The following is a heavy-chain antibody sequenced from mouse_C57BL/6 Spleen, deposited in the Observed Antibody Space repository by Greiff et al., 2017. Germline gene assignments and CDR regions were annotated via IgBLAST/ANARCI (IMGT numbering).Heavy chain of an antibody. V-gene: IGHV3-6*01. CDR2: ISYDGSN. CDR1: GYSITSGYY. D-gene: IGHD1-1*01. Sequence: DVKLVESGPGLVKPSQSLSLTCSVTGYSITSGYYWHWIRQFPGNKLEWMGYISYDGSNNYNPSLKNRISITRDTSKNQFFLKLNSVTTEDTATYYGAIRITTVGGFFDYWGQGTTLTVSS. J-gene: IGHJ2*01. CDR3: AIRITTVGGFFDY.